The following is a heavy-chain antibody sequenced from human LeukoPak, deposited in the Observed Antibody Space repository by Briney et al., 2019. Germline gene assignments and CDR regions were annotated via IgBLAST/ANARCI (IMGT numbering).Heavy chain of an antibody. CDR2: INHSGST. J-gene: IGHJ4*02. D-gene: IGHD6-13*01. CDR3: AGGGYSSRRYFRGYQLDY. V-gene: IGHV4-34*01. CDR1: GGSFSGYF. Sequence: PSETLSLTCAAYGGSFSGYFWSWIRQPPGKGLEWIGEINHSGSTNYNPSLKSRFTISVDTSKNQLFLQLSSLTAADTAVYYCAGGGYSSRRYFRGYQLDYWGQGTLVTVSS.